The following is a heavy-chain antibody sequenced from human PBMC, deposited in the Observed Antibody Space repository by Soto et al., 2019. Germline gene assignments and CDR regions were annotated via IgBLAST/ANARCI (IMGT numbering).Heavy chain of an antibody. J-gene: IGHJ3*01. CDR2: IHPGGQII. V-gene: IGHV3-48*03. D-gene: IGHD2-2*01. CDR3: ARRGSS. Sequence: EVRLVESGGGLVQPGGSLRLSCAASGFTFSSSEMYWVRQAPGKGLEWVSYIHPGGQIIFYADSVKGRFTISRDNAKNSVYLQMNNLRAEDTAVYYCARRGSSWGQRTMVTVSS. CDR1: GFTFSSSE.